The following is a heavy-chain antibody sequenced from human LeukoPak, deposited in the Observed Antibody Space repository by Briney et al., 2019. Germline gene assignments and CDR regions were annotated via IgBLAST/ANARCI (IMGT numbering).Heavy chain of an antibody. V-gene: IGHV3-23*01. CDR2: IPASGGTT. J-gene: IGHJ3*02. D-gene: IGHD4-17*01. CDR3: ARGGAYGDFDAFDI. CDR1: GFTFSSNV. Sequence: GGSLRLSCAASGFTFSSNVMIWVRQAPGKGLEWVSSIPASGGTTYYADSVKGRFTISRDNSKNSLYLQMDSLRAEDTAVYYCARGGAYGDFDAFDIWGQGTMVTVSS.